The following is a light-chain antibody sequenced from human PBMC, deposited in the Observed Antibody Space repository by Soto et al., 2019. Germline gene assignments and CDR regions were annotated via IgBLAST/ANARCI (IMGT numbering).Light chain of an antibody. CDR3: HQRRNWPRLT. J-gene: IGKJ4*01. CDR1: QSVSNY. Sequence: EIVLTQSPATLSLSPGERDTLSCRASQSVSNYLAWYQQKPGQAPRLLIYDASNRATGIPARFSGSGSGTDFTLTIISLELEDFAVYYCHQRRNWPRLTFGGGTKVDIK. CDR2: DAS. V-gene: IGKV3-11*01.